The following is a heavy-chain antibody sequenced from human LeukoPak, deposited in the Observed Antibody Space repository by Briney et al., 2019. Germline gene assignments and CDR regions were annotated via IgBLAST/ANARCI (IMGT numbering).Heavy chain of an antibody. V-gene: IGHV3-64*01. J-gene: IGHJ4*02. CDR1: GFTFSSYA. CDR3: ARDAQAQWELPDY. Sequence: GGSLRLSWAAPGFTFSSYAMHWFRQAPGKGLEYVSAISINGGSTYFANSVKARFTIPIDNSKNPLYLQIGRQRLETLSVHYCARDAQAQWELPDYWGQGTLVTVSS. CDR2: ISINGGST. D-gene: IGHD1-26*01.